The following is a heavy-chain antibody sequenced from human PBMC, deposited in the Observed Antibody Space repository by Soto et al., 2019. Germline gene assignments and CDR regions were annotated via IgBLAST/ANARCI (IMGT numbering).Heavy chain of an antibody. CDR3: ALLSRRYTFGFNSHFDF. J-gene: IGHJ4*02. CDR2: ISDSGSST. V-gene: IGHV3-23*01. Sequence: GGSLRLSCAASGFSFNTHAVTWVRQAPGKGLEWVSTISDSGSSTFYADSVEGRLTISRDNSKNTVYLKMSSLRADDTAVYFCALLSRRYTFGFNSHFDFWGQGTMVTVSS. CDR1: GFSFNTHA. D-gene: IGHD5-18*01.